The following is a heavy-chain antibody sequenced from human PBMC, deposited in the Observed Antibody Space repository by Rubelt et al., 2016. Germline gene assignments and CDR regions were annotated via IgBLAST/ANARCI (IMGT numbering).Heavy chain of an antibody. V-gene: IGHV3-48*03. J-gene: IGHJ5*02. D-gene: IGHD2/OR15-2a*01. Sequence: EVQLVESGGGLVQPGGSLRLSCAASGFSFNIYEMNWVRQAPGKGLEWVSYITASGGARNYADAVKGRFTASRDNAKNLLYLQMNNVTDDDTALYYCVRDEYGVGGDPWGQGTLVTVSS. CDR3: VRDEYGVGGDP. CDR2: ITASGGAR. CDR1: GFSFNIYE.